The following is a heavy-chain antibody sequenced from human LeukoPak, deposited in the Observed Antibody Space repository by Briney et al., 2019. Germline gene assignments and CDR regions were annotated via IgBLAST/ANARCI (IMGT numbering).Heavy chain of an antibody. V-gene: IGHV4-4*07. Sequence: PSETLSLTCTVSGGSITSYYWSWIRQPAGKGLEWIGHIYTSGSITYNPSLKSRVTMSVDTSKNQFSLKLTSVTAADTAVYHCARSASSGWSYFDYWGQGTLVTVSS. CDR1: GGSITSYY. D-gene: IGHD6-19*01. CDR2: IYTSGSI. J-gene: IGHJ4*02. CDR3: ARSASSGWSYFDY.